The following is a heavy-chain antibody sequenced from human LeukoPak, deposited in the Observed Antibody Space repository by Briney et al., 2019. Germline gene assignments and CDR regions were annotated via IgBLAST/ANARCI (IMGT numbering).Heavy chain of an antibody. CDR3: AREQYYDILTGYYPYYYYYGMDV. CDR1: GFTFSSYW. J-gene: IGHJ6*02. Sequence: GGSLRLSCAASGFTFSSYWMSWVRQAPGKGLEWVANIKQDGSAKYYVDSVKGRFTISRDNAKNSLYLQMNSLRAEDTAVYYCAREQYYDILTGYYPYYYYYGMDVWGQGTTVTVSS. CDR2: IKQDGSAK. V-gene: IGHV3-7*01. D-gene: IGHD3-9*01.